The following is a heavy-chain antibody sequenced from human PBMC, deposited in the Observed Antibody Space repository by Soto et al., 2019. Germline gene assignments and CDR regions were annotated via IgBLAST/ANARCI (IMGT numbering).Heavy chain of an antibody. V-gene: IGHV3-74*02. CDR1: GFTFSNYW. D-gene: IGHD2-15*01. Sequence: EVQLVESGGGLVQPGGSLRLYCAASGFTFSNYWMYWVRQAPGKGLEWVSRSNSDGSVSSHADSVRGRLTISRDNVKNTLYLHMDSLRAEDTAVYFCARGDCVGGTCYSLAGSFYYYMDVWGKGTTVTVFS. J-gene: IGHJ6*03. CDR2: SNSDGSVS. CDR3: ARGDCVGGTCYSLAGSFYYYMDV.